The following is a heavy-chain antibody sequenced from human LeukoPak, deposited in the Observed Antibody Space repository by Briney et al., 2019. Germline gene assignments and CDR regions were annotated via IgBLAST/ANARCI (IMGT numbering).Heavy chain of an antibody. V-gene: IGHV3-13*01. J-gene: IGHJ4*02. D-gene: IGHD5-24*01. Sequence: PGGSLRLSCAASGFTLSNYAMHWVRQPAGEGLEWVSALGTAGDTFYPGSVKGRFTISRDNAKKSLFLQMNSLRAEDTAVYYCARQNTPHGNFDYWGRGTLVTVSS. CDR2: LGTAGDT. CDR3: ARQNTPHGNFDY. CDR1: GFTLSNYA.